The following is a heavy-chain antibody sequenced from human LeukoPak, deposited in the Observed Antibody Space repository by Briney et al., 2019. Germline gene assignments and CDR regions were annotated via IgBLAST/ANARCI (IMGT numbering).Heavy chain of an antibody. CDR1: GYTFTSYY. V-gene: IGHV1-46*03. CDR3: ARAYIVVVPAARGNWFDP. J-gene: IGHJ5*02. D-gene: IGHD2-2*01. Sequence: ASVKVSCKASGYTFTSYYMHWVRQAPGQGLEWMGIINPSGGSTSYAQKFQGRVTMTRDTSTSTVYMELSSLRSEDTAVYYCARAYIVVVPAARGNWFDPWGQGTLVTVSS. CDR2: INPSGGST.